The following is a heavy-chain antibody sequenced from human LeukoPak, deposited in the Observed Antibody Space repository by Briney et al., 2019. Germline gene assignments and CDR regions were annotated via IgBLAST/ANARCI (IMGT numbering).Heavy chain of an antibody. CDR2: ISSSSSAI. V-gene: IGHV3-48*01. J-gene: IGHJ3*01. D-gene: IGHD5-24*01. CDR1: GFTFRKYN. CDR3: AKEGDGYH. Sequence: GGSLRLSCVASGFTFRKYNMHWVRQAPGKGLEWISYISSSSSAIYYADSVKGRFTVSRDNAKNSLYLQMNSLRGEDTAIYYCAKEGDGYHWGQGTMVTVS.